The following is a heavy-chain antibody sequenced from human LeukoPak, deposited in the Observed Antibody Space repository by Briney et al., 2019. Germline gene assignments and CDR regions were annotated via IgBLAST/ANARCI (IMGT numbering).Heavy chain of an antibody. CDR1: GFTFSSYG. CDR3: AKDRRAYCGGDCYSPFDP. D-gene: IGHD2-21*02. CDR2: IRYDGSNK. J-gene: IGHJ5*02. Sequence: GGSLRLSCAASGFTFSSYGMHWVRQAPGKGLEWVAFIRYDGSNKYYADSVKGRFTISRDNSKNTLYLQMNSLRAEDTAVYYCAKDRRAYCGGDCYSPFDPWGQGTLVTVSS. V-gene: IGHV3-30*02.